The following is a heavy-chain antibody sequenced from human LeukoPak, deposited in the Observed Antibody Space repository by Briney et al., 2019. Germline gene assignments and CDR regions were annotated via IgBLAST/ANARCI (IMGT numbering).Heavy chain of an antibody. D-gene: IGHD1-26*01. CDR2: IKQDGSEK. CDR1: GFTFSSYW. CDR3: ARDRSWELKVGMDV. J-gene: IGHJ6*02. Sequence: GGSLRLSCAASGFTFSSYWMSWVRQAPGQGLQCVANIKQDGSEKYYVDSVKGRFTISRDNAKNSLYLQMNSLRAEDTAVYYCARDRSWELKVGMDVWGQGTTVTVSS. V-gene: IGHV3-7*01.